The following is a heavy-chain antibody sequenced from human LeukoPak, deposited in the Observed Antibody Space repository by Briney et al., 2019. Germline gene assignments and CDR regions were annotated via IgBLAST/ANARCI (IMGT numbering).Heavy chain of an antibody. CDR3: ARARGPGYCSSTSCYTGNDAFDI. D-gene: IGHD2-2*02. J-gene: IGHJ3*02. CDR1: GGTFSSYA. CDR2: IIPILGTA. Sequence: ASVKVSCKASGGTFSSYAISWVRQAPGQGLEWMGGIIPILGTANYAQKFQGRVTITADESTSTAYMELSSLRSEDTAVYYCARARGPGYCSSTSCYTGNDAFDIWGQGTMVTVSS. V-gene: IGHV1-69*01.